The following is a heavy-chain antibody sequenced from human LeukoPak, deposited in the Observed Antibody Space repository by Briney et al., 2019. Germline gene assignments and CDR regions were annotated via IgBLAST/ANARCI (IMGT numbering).Heavy chain of an antibody. CDR2: ISGGGETT. V-gene: IGHV3-23*01. CDR3: APLSIGDPIFES. CDR1: GFTFSSYA. J-gene: IGHJ4*02. Sequence: PGASLRLSCAASGFTFSSYAMNWVPQAPGKVLXXVSGISGGGETTYYADSVKGRFRISRENSKNTVYLQLNRLRAEDTAVYYCAPLSIGDPIFESWGQGNLVTVSS. D-gene: IGHD6-6*01.